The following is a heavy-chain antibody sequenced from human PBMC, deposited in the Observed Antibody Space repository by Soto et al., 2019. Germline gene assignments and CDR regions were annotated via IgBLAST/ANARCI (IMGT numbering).Heavy chain of an antibody. V-gene: IGHV4-34*01. CDR2: INHSGST. CDR1: GGSFSGYY. CDR3: AKGGVPAAIGYYYYYMDV. D-gene: IGHD2-2*01. Sequence: QVQLQQWGAGLLKPSETLSLTCAVYGGSFSGYYWSWIRQPPGKGLEWIGEINHSGSTNYNPSLKSQVTISVDTSKNQFSLKLSSVTAADTAVYYCAKGGVPAAIGYYYYYMDVWGKGTTVTVSS. J-gene: IGHJ6*03.